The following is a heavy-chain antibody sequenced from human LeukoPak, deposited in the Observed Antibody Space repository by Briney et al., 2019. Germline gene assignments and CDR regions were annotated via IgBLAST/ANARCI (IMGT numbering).Heavy chain of an antibody. Sequence: GSLRLACAASGFTFSSEAMRWVRQARGKGLGWVSGIRDSGLGTYYADSVKGRFSTSSDDTQNTMFQQINSMRAAETAVDYCAKGVWARSWHNYWYVYGKG. CDR3: AKGVWARSWHNYWYV. CDR1: GFTFSSEA. D-gene: IGHD1/OR15-1a*01. V-gene: IGHV3-23*01. J-gene: IGHJ6*03. CDR2: IRDSGLGT.